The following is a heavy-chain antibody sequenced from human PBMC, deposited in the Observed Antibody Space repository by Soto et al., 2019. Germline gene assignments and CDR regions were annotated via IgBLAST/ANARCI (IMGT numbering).Heavy chain of an antibody. CDR3: ARDNGYSYGYTLDH. J-gene: IGHJ4*02. Sequence: SETLSLTCTVSGGSISSGNYYWSWIRQPPGKGLEWIGYIYYSGSTNYNPSLKSRVTISVDMSKNQFSLKLSSVTAADTAVYYCARDNGYSYGYTLDHWGQGTLVTVS. V-gene: IGHV4-61*01. D-gene: IGHD5-18*01. CDR2: IYYSGST. CDR1: GGSISSGNYY.